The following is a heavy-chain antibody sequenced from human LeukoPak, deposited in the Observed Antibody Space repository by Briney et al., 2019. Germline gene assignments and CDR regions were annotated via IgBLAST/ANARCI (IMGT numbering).Heavy chain of an antibody. Sequence: SGGSLRLSCAASGFTFSDSYMNWIRQAPGRGLEWISYITHTGRSTYYADSVKGRFTISRDNSKNTLYLQMNSLRAEDTAVYYCANSGIWGQGTLVTVSS. CDR1: GFTFSDSY. D-gene: IGHD3-10*01. V-gene: IGHV3-11*01. CDR3: ANSGI. J-gene: IGHJ4*02. CDR2: ITHTGRST.